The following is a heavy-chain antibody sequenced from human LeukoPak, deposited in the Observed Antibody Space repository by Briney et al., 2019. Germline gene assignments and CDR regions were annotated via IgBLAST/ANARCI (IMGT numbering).Heavy chain of an antibody. CDR2: IHNSGST. D-gene: IGHD1-26*01. V-gene: IGHV4-59*02. J-gene: IGHJ3*02. CDR3: VRDWEGFNFDI. CDR1: GGSVSGYY. Sequence: PSETLSLTCTVSGGSVSGYYWSWIRQPPGEGLEWIAYIHNSGSTNYNLSLKTRVTISVDTSKNQFSLKLSSVTAADTAVYYCVRDWEGFNFDIWGQGTMVTVSS.